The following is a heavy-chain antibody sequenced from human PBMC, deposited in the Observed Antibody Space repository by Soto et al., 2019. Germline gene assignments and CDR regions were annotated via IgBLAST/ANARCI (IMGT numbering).Heavy chain of an antibody. D-gene: IGHD3-3*01. V-gene: IGHV3-23*01. CDR2: ISGSGGST. CDR1: GFTFSSYA. J-gene: IGHJ4*02. Sequence: GGSLRLSCAASGFTFSSYAMSWVRQAPGKGLEWVSAISGSGGSTYYADSVKGRFTISRDNSKNTLYLQMNSLRAEDTAVYYRAKDMGPHYDFWSGGVFDYWGQGTLVTVSS. CDR3: AKDMGPHYDFWSGGVFDY.